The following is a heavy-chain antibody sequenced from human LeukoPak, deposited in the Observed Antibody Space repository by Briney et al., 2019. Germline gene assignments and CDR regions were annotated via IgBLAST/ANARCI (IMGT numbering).Heavy chain of an antibody. CDR2: ISYDGSNK. V-gene: IGHV3-30-3*01. CDR1: GFTFSSYA. CDR3: ARNVVDSTYDI. Sequence: GGSLRLSCAASGFTFSSYAMHWVRQAPGKGLEWVAVISYDGSNKYYADSVKGRFTISRDNPKNTLYLQMNSLRAEDTAVYYCARNVVDSTYDIWGQGTVVTVSS. J-gene: IGHJ3*02. D-gene: IGHD2-2*01.